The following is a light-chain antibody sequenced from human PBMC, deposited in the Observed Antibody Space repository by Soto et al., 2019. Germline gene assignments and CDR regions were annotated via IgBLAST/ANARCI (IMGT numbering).Light chain of an antibody. CDR2: DVS. CDR3: TSYTSSRTYV. J-gene: IGLJ1*01. V-gene: IGLV2-14*03. Sequence: QSVLTQPASVSGSPGQWITVSCTGTSNDVGAYNYVSWYQQHPGTAPKLMIYDVSNRPSGVSNRFSGSKSGNTASLTISGLQAEDEADYYCTSYTSSRTYVFGTGTKLTVL. CDR1: SNDVGAYNY.